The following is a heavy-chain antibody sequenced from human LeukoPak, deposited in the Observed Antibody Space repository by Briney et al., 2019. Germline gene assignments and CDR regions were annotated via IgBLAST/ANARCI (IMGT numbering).Heavy chain of an antibody. CDR3: ARVYCSSTSCYSSGWIY. CDR1: GFTFSSYS. D-gene: IGHD2-2*01. CDR2: ISSSSSYI. Sequence: GGSLRLSCAASGFTFSSYSMNWVRQAPGKGLEWVSSISSSSSYIYYADSVKGRFTISRDNAKNSLYLQMNSLRAEDTAVYYCARVYCSSTSCYSSGWIYWGQGTLVTVSS. V-gene: IGHV3-21*01. J-gene: IGHJ4*02.